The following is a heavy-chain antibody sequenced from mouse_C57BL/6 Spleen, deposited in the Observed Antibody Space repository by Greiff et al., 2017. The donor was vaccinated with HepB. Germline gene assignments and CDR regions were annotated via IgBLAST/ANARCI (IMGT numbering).Heavy chain of an antibody. CDR1: GFTFSSYG. D-gene: IGHD1-1*01. CDR3: ARGSSYDYYAMDY. J-gene: IGHJ4*01. V-gene: IGHV5-6*01. Sequence: EVQLVESGGDLVKPGGSLKLSCAASGFTFSSYGMSWVRQTPDKRLEWVATISSGGSYTYYPDSVKGRFTISRDNAKNTLYLQMSSLKSEDTAMYYCARGSSYDYYAMDYWGQGTSVTVSS. CDR2: ISSGGSYT.